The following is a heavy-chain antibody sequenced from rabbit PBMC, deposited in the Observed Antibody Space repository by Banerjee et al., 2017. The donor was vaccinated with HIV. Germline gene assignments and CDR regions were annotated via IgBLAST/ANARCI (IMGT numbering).Heavy chain of an antibody. D-gene: IGHD2-1*01. V-gene: IGHV1S45*01. CDR2: INTSSGNT. CDR3: AREDDDYGDWNL. J-gene: IGHJ4*01. CDR1: GFSFNNKYV. Sequence: QEQLEESGGDLVKPEGSLTLTCTASGFSFNNKYVMCWVRQAPGKGLEWIACINTSSGNTVYASWAKGRFTISKTSSTTVTLQMTSLTAADTATYFCAREDDDYGDWNLWGQGTLVTVS.